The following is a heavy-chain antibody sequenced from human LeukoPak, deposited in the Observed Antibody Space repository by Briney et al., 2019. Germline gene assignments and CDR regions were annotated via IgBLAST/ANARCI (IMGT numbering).Heavy chain of an antibody. CDR1: GGSISSYY. J-gene: IGHJ4*02. V-gene: IGHV4-59*01. CDR2: IYYSGST. CDR3: ARGIGRDGYNYFFDY. D-gene: IGHD5-24*01. Sequence: PSETLSLTCTVSGGSISSYYWSWIRQPPGKGLEWIGYIYYSGSTNYDPSLKSRVTISVDTSKNQFSLKLSSVTAADTAVYYCARGIGRDGYNYFFDYWGQGTLVTVSS.